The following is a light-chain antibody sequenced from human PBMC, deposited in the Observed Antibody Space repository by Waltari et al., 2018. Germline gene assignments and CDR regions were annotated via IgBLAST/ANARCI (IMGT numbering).Light chain of an antibody. CDR3: YSHSFSSTVL. CDR2: DVS. CDR1: SSDVGGYNF. J-gene: IGLJ2*01. Sequence: QSALTQPASVSGSPGQSITISCTGTSSDVGGYNFLSWYQQRPGQAPKLIIYDVSNRPSGVSDRFSGSKSGNTASLTISGLQADDEADYYCYSHSFSSTVLFGGETKVTVL. V-gene: IGLV2-23*01.